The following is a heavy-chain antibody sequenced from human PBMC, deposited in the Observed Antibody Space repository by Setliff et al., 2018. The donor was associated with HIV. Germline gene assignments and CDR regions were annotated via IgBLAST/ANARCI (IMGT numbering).Heavy chain of an antibody. Sequence: GGSLRLSCSVSGFSFRAYNMHWVRQAPGKGLEWVALIWYDGVQRYYADSVKGRFTVSRDNSRETMSLQMNSLRAEDTAVYYCARGVDLLTAPSYYYYYMDVWGKGTTVTVSS. V-gene: IGHV3-33*01. D-gene: IGHD3-9*01. J-gene: IGHJ6*03. CDR1: GFSFRAYN. CDR3: ARGVDLLTAPSYYYYYMDV. CDR2: IWYDGVQR.